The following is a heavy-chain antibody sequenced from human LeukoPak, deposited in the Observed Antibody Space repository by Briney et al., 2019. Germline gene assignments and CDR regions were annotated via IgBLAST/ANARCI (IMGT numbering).Heavy chain of an antibody. V-gene: IGHV3-74*01. Sequence: HPGGSLRLSCAASGFTFSGYWIHWVRQAPGKGLVWVSRINSDGSSTSYADSVKGRFTISRDNAKKTLYLQMNSLRAEDTAVYYCAKAGGQWLVSYYFDYWGQGTLVTVSS. D-gene: IGHD6-19*01. CDR3: AKAGGQWLVSYYFDY. J-gene: IGHJ4*02. CDR2: INSDGSST. CDR1: GFTFSGYW.